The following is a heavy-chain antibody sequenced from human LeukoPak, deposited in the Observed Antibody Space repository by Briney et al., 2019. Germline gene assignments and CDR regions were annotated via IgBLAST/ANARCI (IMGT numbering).Heavy chain of an antibody. CDR1: GFTFSSYS. Sequence: GGSLRLSCAASGFTFSSYSMNWVRQAPGKGLQWVSSISSSSSHIYYADSVKGRFTISRDNAKNSLYLQMDSLRAEDTAVYYCARDSGMALYYYYYMDVWGKGTTVTISS. CDR3: ARDSGMALYYYYYMDV. D-gene: IGHD5-24*01. CDR2: ISSSSSHI. V-gene: IGHV3-21*01. J-gene: IGHJ6*03.